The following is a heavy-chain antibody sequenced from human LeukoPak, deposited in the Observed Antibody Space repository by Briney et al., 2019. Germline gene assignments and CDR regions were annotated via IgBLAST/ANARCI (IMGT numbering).Heavy chain of an antibody. CDR3: ARDSRGDGDAFDI. V-gene: IGHV3-48*03. CDR2: VDSSGSTV. CDR1: GFTFSTDE. Sequence: PGGSLRLSCTASGFTFSTDEMNWVRQAPGKGLEWLSYVDSSGSTVYYADSVMGRFAISRDNAKNSLYLQMNSLRAEDTAVYYCARDSRGDGDAFDIWGQGTMVTVSS. D-gene: IGHD2-21*02. J-gene: IGHJ3*02.